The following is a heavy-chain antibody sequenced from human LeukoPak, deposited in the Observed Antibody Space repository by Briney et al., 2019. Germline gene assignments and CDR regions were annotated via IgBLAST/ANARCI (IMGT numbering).Heavy chain of an antibody. CDR3: ARSIFGVVINPPYNWFDP. CDR2: IIPIFGTA. V-gene: IGHV1-69*05. CDR1: GGTFSSYA. J-gene: IGHJ5*02. D-gene: IGHD3-3*01. Sequence: SVKVSCKASGGTFSSYAISWVRQAPGQGLEWMGGIIPIFGTANYAQKFQGRVTITTDESTSTAYMELSSLRSEDTAVYYCARSIFGVVINPPYNWFDPWGQGSLVTVSS.